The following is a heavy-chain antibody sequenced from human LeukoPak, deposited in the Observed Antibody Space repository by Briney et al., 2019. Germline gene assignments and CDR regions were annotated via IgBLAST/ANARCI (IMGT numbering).Heavy chain of an antibody. J-gene: IGHJ4*02. D-gene: IGHD2-2*02. V-gene: IGHV3-23*01. CDR3: TKPGCPSTSCYTLDY. CDR2: ISGSGDST. Sequence: GGSLRLSCAASGFTFSDYYMSWIRQAPGKGLEWVSAISGSGDSTYYADSVKGRFTISRDNSKNTLYLQMNSLRVEDTAVYYCTKPGCPSTSCYTLDYWGQGILVTVSS. CDR1: GFTFSDYY.